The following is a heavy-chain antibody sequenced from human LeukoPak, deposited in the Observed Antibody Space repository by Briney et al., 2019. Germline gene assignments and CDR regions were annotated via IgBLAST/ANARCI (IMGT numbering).Heavy chain of an antibody. V-gene: IGHV3-30*04. Sequence: GGSLRLSCAASGFTFSSYAMHWVRQAPGKGLEWVAVISYDGSNKYYADSVKGRFTISRDNSKNTLYLQMNSLRAEDTAVYYCARDNSGYPDYWGQGTLVTVSS. CDR2: ISYDGSNK. D-gene: IGHD5-12*01. CDR1: GFTFSSYA. J-gene: IGHJ4*02. CDR3: ARDNSGYPDY.